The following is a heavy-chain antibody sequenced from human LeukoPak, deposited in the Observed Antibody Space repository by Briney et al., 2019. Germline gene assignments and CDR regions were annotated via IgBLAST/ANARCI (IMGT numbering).Heavy chain of an antibody. CDR3: ARELGYSSGWRDY. J-gene: IGHJ4*02. CDR1: GGTFSSYA. V-gene: IGHV1-69*05. Sequence: SVKVSCEASGGTFSSYAISWVRQAPGQGLEWMGRIIPIFGTANYAQKFQGRVTITTDESTSTSYMELSSLRSEDTAVYYCARELGYSSGWRDYWGQGTLVTVSS. D-gene: IGHD6-19*01. CDR2: IIPIFGTA.